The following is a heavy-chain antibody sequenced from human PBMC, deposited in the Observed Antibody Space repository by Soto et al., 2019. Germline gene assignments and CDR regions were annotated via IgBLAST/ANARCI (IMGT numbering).Heavy chain of an antibody. CDR3: SRSRPTGRRDYCYYGMDV. V-gene: IGHV3-30*03. CDR1: GFPFSSFG. D-gene: IGHD3-10*01. CDR2: ISNDGSNQ. J-gene: IGHJ6*02. Sequence: PGGSLRLSCFVSGFPFSSFGMHWVRQAPGKGLEWVSSISNDGSNQHYADSVKGRFTISRDNSKNTVYLQLNSLRGEDTAVYYCSRSRPTGRRDYCYYGMDVWGQGTPVTVSS.